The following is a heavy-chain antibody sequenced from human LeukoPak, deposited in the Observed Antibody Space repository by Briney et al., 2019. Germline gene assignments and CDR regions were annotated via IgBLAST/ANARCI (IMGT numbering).Heavy chain of an antibody. V-gene: IGHV3-7*01. Sequence: GGSLRLSCVDSGFSFRSYWMSWVRQAPGKGLEWVANTKQDDSEKYYVDSVKGRFSISRDNAKNSLYLQMNSLRVEDTAVYYCARGFDSRFFNGWGQGTLVTVSS. CDR1: GFSFRSYW. D-gene: IGHD3-22*01. CDR3: ARGFDSRFFNG. CDR2: TKQDDSEK. J-gene: IGHJ4*02.